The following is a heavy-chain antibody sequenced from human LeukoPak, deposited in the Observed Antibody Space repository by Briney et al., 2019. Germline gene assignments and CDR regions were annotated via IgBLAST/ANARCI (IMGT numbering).Heavy chain of an antibody. CDR3: AKARGNLRANYFDY. J-gene: IGHJ4*02. D-gene: IGHD1-14*01. CDR2: ISYDGSNK. Sequence: PGGSLRLSCAASGFTFSTYGMHWVRQAPGKGLEWVAVISYDGSNKYYADSVKGRFTISRDNSKNTLYLQMNSPRAEDTAVYYCAKARGNLRANYFDYWGQGTLVTVSS. CDR1: GFTFSTYG. V-gene: IGHV3-30*18.